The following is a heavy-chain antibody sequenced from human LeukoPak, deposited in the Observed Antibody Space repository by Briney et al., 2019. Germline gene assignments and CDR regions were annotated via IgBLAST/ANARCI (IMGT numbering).Heavy chain of an antibody. J-gene: IGHJ4*02. CDR1: GGSLSSGGYY. CDR3: ARAPPGYGDYN. D-gene: IGHD4-17*01. CDR2: IYYSGST. Sequence: SETLSLTCTVSGGSLSSGGYYWSWLRQHRGTGLEWIGYIYYSGSTYYNPSLKRRVTISVDTSKNQFSLKLSSVTAADTAVYYCARAPPGYGDYNWGQGTLVTVSS. V-gene: IGHV4-31*03.